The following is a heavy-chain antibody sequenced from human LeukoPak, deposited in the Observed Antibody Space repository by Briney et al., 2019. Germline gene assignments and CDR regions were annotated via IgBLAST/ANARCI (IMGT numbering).Heavy chain of an antibody. V-gene: IGHV1-24*01. J-gene: IGHJ4*02. D-gene: IGHD2/OR15-2a*01. CDR3: AMLSTSQNIVRYFDY. CDR1: GYSFTVLS. CDR2: FDPGDGET. Sequence: ASVKVCCTFSGYSFTVLSNHWVRQPPGKGLGWMGGFDPGDGETISAPKFQGRVTMTEDTSTDTAYMELSSLRSEDTAVYYCAMLSTSQNIVRYFDYWGQGTLVTVSS.